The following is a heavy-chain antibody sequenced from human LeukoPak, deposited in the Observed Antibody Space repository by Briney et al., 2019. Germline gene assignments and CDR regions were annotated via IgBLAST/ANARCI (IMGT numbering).Heavy chain of an antibody. J-gene: IGHJ4*02. CDR2: ISGSGGNT. D-gene: IGHD3-10*01. Sequence: GGSLRLSCAVSGFTFSGHWMFWVRQAPGKGLEWVSAISGSGGNTYYADSVKGRFTISRDNSKNTLYLQMNSLRAEDTAVYYCAKVLITMVRGNIDYWGQGTLVTVSS. CDR1: GFTFSGHW. CDR3: AKVLITMVRGNIDY. V-gene: IGHV3-23*01.